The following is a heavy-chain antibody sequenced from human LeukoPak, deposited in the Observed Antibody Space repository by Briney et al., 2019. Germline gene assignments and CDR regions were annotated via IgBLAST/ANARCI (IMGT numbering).Heavy chain of an antibody. V-gene: IGHV1-46*01. J-gene: IGHJ6*03. CDR3: AREDRIAARPGYYYYYMDV. CDR1: GYTFTSYY. CDR2: INPSGGST. Sequence: GASVKVSCKASGYTFTSYYMHWVRQAPGQGLEWMGIINPSGGSTSYAQKFQGRVTMTRDTSTSTVYMELSSLRSEDTAVYYCAREDRIAARPGYYYYYMDVWGKGTTVTVSS. D-gene: IGHD6-6*01.